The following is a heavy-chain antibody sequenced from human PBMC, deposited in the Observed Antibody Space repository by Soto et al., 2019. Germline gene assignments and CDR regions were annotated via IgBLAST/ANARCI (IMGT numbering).Heavy chain of an antibody. CDR3: AKGDTARRRGILERRYYFDY. Sequence: PGGSLRLSCAASGFTFSSYAMSWVRQAPGKGLEWVSAISGSGGSTYYADSVKGRFTISRDNSKNTLYLQMNSLRAEDTAVYYCAKGDTARRRGILERRYYFDYWGQGTLVTVSS. V-gene: IGHV3-23*01. CDR1: GFTFSSYA. CDR2: ISGSGGST. D-gene: IGHD5-18*01. J-gene: IGHJ4*02.